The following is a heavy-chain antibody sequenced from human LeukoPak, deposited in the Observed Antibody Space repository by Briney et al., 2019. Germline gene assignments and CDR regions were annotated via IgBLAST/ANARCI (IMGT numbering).Heavy chain of an antibody. CDR2: ISGNGGST. J-gene: IGHJ4*02. CDR1: GFTFSSYA. D-gene: IGHD2-21*02. V-gene: IGHV3-64*01. Sequence: GGSLRLSCAASGFTFSSYAMHWVRQAPGKGLEYVSAISGNGGSTYYANSVKGRFTISRDNSKNTLYLQMGSLRAEDMAVYYCARDLRGDYYFDYWGQGTLVTVSS. CDR3: ARDLRGDYYFDY.